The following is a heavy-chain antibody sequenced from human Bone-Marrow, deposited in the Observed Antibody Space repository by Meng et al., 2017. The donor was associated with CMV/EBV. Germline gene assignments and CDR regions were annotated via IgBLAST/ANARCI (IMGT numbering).Heavy chain of an antibody. CDR3: AKDLGFYDFWDDYSTVYTMDV. Sequence: GESLKISCAASGFTFSSYPMHWVRQAPGKGLEWVAIISYDGSNKYYADSVKGRFTISRDNSKNTLYLQMNSLRAEDTAVYYCAKDLGFYDFWDDYSTVYTMDVWGQGTSVTGSS. J-gene: IGHJ6*01. V-gene: IGHV3-30*18. CDR1: GFTFSSYP. D-gene: IGHD3-3*01. CDR2: ISYDGSNK.